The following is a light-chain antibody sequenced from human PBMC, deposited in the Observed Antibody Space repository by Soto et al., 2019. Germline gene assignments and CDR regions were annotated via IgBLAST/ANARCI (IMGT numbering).Light chain of an antibody. CDR1: SSDVGSYDL. CDR3: CSYAGYSTSNYV. CDR2: EVS. V-gene: IGLV2-23*02. Sequence: QSALTQPASVSGSPGQSITISCTGTSSDVGSYDLVSWYQHHPGKAPKLMIYEVSKRPSGVSTRFSGSKSGNTASLTISGLQAEDEADYYCCSYAGYSTSNYVFGTGTKLTVL. J-gene: IGLJ1*01.